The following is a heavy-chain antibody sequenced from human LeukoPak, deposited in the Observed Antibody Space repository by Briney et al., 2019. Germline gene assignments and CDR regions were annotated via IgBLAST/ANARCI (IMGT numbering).Heavy chain of an antibody. Sequence: GGSLRLSCAASGFTFSNFVMNWVRQAPGKGLQWVSTIGAGGVNTFYADSVKGWFTISRDDSQNTLYLQLNSLRAEDTAFYYCAKGDTVFRGGPDYWGQGTLVTVSS. CDR2: IGAGGVNT. D-gene: IGHD3-10*01. CDR1: GFTFSNFV. J-gene: IGHJ4*02. V-gene: IGHV3-23*01. CDR3: AKGDTVFRGGPDY.